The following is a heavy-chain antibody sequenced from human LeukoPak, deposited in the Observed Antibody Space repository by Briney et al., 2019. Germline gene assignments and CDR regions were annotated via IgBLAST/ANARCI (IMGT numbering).Heavy chain of an antibody. J-gene: IGHJ6*03. Sequence: GGSLRLSCAASGFTFDDCAMHWVRQAPGKGLEWVSLISWDGGSTYYADSVKGRFTISRDNSKNSLYLQMNSLRAEDTALYYCAKEWEPSGYYYYYMDVWGKGATVTVSS. CDR2: ISWDGGST. CDR1: GFTFDDCA. V-gene: IGHV3-43D*03. CDR3: AKEWEPSGYYYYYMDV. D-gene: IGHD1-26*01.